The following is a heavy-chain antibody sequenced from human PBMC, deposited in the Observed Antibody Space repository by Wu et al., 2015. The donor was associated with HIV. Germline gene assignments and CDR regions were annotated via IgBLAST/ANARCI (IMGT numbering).Heavy chain of an antibody. CDR2: IIPIFGTA. V-gene: IGHV1-69*05. CDR1: GDILNNNG. D-gene: IGHD3-10*01. Sequence: QVQLVQSGAEVKRPGSSVKLSCKASGDILNNNGINWVRQAPGQGLEWMGGIIPIFGTANYAQKFQGRVTITTDESTSTAYMELSSLRSEDTAVYYCAILTMVRGVGMDVWGQGPRSPSP. CDR3: AILTMVRGVGMDV. J-gene: IGHJ6*02.